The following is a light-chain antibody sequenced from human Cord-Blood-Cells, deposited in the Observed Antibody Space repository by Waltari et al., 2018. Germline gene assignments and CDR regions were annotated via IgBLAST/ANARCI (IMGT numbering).Light chain of an antibody. V-gene: IGLV2-14*01. CDR2: EDS. CDR3: SSYTSSSTYV. CDR1: SSDVGGYNY. J-gene: IGLJ1*01. Sequence: QSALTQPASVSGSPAQSPPTTCTGTSSDVGGYNYVSRYQQHPGKAPKLMIYEDSNRPSGVSNRFSGSKSGNTASLTISGLQAEDEADYYCSSYTSSSTYVFGTGTKVTVL.